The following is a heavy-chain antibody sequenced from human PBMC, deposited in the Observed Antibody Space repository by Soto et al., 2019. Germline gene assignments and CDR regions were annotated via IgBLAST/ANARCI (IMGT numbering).Heavy chain of an antibody. CDR3: ARYSYAPYYFDY. D-gene: IGHD5-18*01. CDR1: GGSISSYY. V-gene: IGHV4-59*01. Sequence: PSETLSLTCTVSGGSISSYYWSWIRQPPGKGLEWFGYIYYSGSTNYNPSLKSRVTISVDTSKNQFSLKLSSVTAAETAVYYCARYSYAPYYFDYWGQGTLVTVSS. J-gene: IGHJ4*02. CDR2: IYYSGST.